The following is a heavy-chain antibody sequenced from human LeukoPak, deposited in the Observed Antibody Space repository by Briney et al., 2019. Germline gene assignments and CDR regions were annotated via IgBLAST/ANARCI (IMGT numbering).Heavy chain of an antibody. J-gene: IGHJ4*02. CDR3: ARLCPTRAATGPEGDS. Sequence: SETLSLTCTVSGGSISSDTYFWGWIRQPPGKGLEWIGSINYIGTTYYNLSLRSRVTISVDTSKNQFSLKLTSATAADTALYYCARLCPTRAATGPEGDSWGQGTLVTVSS. V-gene: IGHV4-39*01. D-gene: IGHD6-13*01. CDR1: GGSISSDTYF. CDR2: INYIGTT.